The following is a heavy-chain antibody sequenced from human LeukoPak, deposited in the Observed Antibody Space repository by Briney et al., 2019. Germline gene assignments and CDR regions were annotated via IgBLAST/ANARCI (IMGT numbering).Heavy chain of an antibody. CDR2: ISAYNGNT. J-gene: IGHJ4*02. CDR1: GGTFSSYA. Sequence: ASVKVSCKASGGTFSSYAISWVRQAPGQGLEWMGWISAYNGNTNYAQKLQGRVTMTTDTSTSTAYMELRSLRSDDTAVYYCARDTTRWDTALDYWGQGTLVTVSS. CDR3: ARDTTRWDTALDY. V-gene: IGHV1-18*01. D-gene: IGHD1-1*01.